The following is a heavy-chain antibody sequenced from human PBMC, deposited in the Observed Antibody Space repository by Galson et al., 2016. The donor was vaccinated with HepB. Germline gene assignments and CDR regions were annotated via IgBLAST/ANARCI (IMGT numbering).Heavy chain of an antibody. V-gene: IGHV4-59*03. Sequence: SETLSLTCTVSGGAISAYHWSWIRQPPGKGLEWIGYISYGGSTTYNPSLKSRVTISVDTSKNELSLRLASVTTADTAVYYCAAGGGTYWYFDLWGRGTLVGVSS. CDR1: GGAISAYH. D-gene: IGHD3-16*01. CDR2: ISYGGST. J-gene: IGHJ2*01. CDR3: AAGGGTYWYFDL.